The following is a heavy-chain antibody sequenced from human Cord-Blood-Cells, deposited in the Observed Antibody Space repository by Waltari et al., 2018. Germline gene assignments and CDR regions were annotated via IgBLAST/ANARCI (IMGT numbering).Heavy chain of an antibody. CDR3: ARVIAVAGINWFDP. J-gene: IGHJ5*02. D-gene: IGHD6-19*01. CDR1: GYTFTSYD. CDR2: MNPNSGNT. V-gene: IGHV1-8*01. Sequence: QVQLVQSGAEVKKPGASVKVSCKASGYTFTSYDINWVRQATGQGLEWMGWMNPNSGNTGYAQKFQGRVTMTRNTSISTAYMELSSLRSEDTAVYYCARVIAVAGINWFDPWGQGTLVTVSS.